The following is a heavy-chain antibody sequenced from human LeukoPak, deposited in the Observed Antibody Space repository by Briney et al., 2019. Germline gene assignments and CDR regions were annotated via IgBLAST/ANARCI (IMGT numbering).Heavy chain of an antibody. D-gene: IGHD6-13*01. J-gene: IGHJ6*02. CDR3: ARGRSVSSSWYGMDV. CDR2: MNPNSGNT. Sequence: ASVKVSCKASGYTFTSYDINWVRQATGQGLEWMGWMNPNSGNTGYAQKFQGRVTMTRNTSISTAYMELSSLRPEDTAVYYCARGRSVSSSWYGMDVWGQGTTVTVSS. V-gene: IGHV1-8*01. CDR1: GYTFTSYD.